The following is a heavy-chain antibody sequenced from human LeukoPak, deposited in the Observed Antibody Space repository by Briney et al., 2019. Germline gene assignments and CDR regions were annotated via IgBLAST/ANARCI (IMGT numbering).Heavy chain of an antibody. J-gene: IGHJ4*02. V-gene: IGHV3-23*01. Sequence: GGSLRLSCAASGFTFSSYAMSWVRQAPGKGLEWVSAISGSGGSTYYADSVKGRFTISRDNSKNTLYLQMNSLRAEDTAVYYCARDRLGDYYDSSGSLDYWGQGTLVTVSS. CDR3: ARDRLGDYYDSSGSLDY. CDR1: GFTFSSYA. D-gene: IGHD3-22*01. CDR2: ISGSGGST.